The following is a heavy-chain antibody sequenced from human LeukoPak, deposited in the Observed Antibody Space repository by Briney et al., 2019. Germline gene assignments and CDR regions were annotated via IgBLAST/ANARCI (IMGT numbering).Heavy chain of an antibody. Sequence: SETLSLTCTVSGGSISSYYWSWIRQPPGKGLEWIGYIYYSGSTNYNPSLKSRVTISVDTSKNQFSLKLSSVTAADTAVYYCAGHYDSSAYWYYFDYWGQGTLVTVSS. D-gene: IGHD3-22*01. J-gene: IGHJ4*02. CDR3: AGHYDSSAYWYYFDY. CDR1: GGSISSYY. V-gene: IGHV4-59*08. CDR2: IYYSGST.